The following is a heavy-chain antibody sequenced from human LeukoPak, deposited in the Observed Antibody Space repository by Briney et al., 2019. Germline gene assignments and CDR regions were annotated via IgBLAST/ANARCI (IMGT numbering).Heavy chain of an antibody. J-gene: IGHJ6*03. CDR1: GYTFTTYG. V-gene: IGHV1-18*01. D-gene: IGHD1-14*01. CDR3: ARARSRTTAIRGYFYMDV. CDR2: LSGYNGNT. Sequence: GASVKVSCKASGYTFTTYGLSWVRQAPGQGLEWMGWLSGYNGNTNYAQNFQGRVTMTTDTSTSTVYMELRSLRSDDTAVYYCARARSRTTAIRGYFYMDVWGRGTTVTVSS.